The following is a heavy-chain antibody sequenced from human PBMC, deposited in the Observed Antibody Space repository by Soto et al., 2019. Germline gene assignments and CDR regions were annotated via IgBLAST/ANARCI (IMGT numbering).Heavy chain of an antibody. CDR3: ARVDYLRIPDYGMDV. V-gene: IGHV4-31*03. CDR1: GGSISSGGYY. CDR2: IHYSGST. J-gene: IGHJ6*02. D-gene: IGHD4-17*01. Sequence: PSETQSLTCTVSGGSISSGGYYWSWIRQHPGKGLEWIGYIHYSGSTYYNPSLKSRVTISVDTSKNQFSLKLSSVTAEDTAVYYCARVDYLRIPDYGMDVWGQGTTVTVSS.